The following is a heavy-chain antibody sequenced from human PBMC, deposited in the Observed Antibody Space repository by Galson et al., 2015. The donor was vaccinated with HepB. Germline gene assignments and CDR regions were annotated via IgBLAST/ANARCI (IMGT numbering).Heavy chain of an antibody. D-gene: IGHD5-12*01. Sequence: SVKVSCKASGGTFSSYAISWVRQAPGQGLEWMGGIIPIFGTANYAQKFQGRVTITADKSTSTAYMELSSLRSEDTAVYYCAGSYSGYDFWDFDYWGQGTLVTVSS. V-gene: IGHV1-69*06. CDR1: GGTFSSYA. J-gene: IGHJ4*02. CDR3: AGSYSGYDFWDFDY. CDR2: IIPIFGTA.